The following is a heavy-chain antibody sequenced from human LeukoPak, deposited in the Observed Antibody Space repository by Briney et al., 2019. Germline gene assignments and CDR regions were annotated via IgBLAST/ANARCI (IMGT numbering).Heavy chain of an antibody. CDR3: AKIVGVAEQIHDY. CDR2: ISGSGGST. CDR1: GFTFSSYW. J-gene: IGHJ4*02. Sequence: GGSLRLSCAASGFTFSSYWMSWVRQAPGKGLEWVSVISGSGGSTYYADSVKGRFTISRDNSKNTLYLQMNSLRAEDTAVYYCAKIVGVAEQIHDYWGQGTLVTVSS. V-gene: IGHV3-23*01. D-gene: IGHD2-21*01.